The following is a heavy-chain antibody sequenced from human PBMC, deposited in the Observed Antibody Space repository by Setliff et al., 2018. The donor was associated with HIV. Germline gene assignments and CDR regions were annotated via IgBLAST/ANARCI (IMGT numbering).Heavy chain of an antibody. CDR3: ARGWEGGMDY. V-gene: IGHV1-46*01. CDR2: INPSGGST. CDR1: GYTFTRYF. J-gene: IGHJ4*02. D-gene: IGHD1-26*01. Sequence: GASVKVSCKASGYTFTRYFMHCVRQAPGQGLEWLGMINPSGGSTWYAQKFQGRVTMTGDTSTNTLYMELSSLRSEDTAVYYCARGWEGGMDYWGQGTLATVSS.